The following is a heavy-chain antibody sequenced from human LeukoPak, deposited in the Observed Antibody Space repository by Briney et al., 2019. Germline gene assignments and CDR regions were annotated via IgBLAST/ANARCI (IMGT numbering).Heavy chain of an antibody. CDR3: ARVKTAMVTLGAFDI. CDR1: GFTFSSYS. D-gene: IGHD5-18*01. J-gene: IGHJ3*02. Sequence: GGSLRLSCAASGFTFSSYSMSWVRQAPGKGLEWVSSISSSSSCIYYADSVKGRFTISRDNAKNSLYLQMNSLRAEDTAVYYCARVKTAMVTLGAFDIWGQGTMVTVSS. V-gene: IGHV3-21*01. CDR2: ISSSSSCI.